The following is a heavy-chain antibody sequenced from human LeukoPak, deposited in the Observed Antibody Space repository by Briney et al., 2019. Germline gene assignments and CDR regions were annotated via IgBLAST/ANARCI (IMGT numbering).Heavy chain of an antibody. V-gene: IGHV4-59*11. D-gene: IGHD4-11*01. J-gene: IGHJ5*02. Sequence: PPETLSLTCTVSGGSISSHYWSWIRQPPGKGLEWTGYIYYSGSTNYNPSLKSRVTRSVDTSKNQFSLKLSSVTAADTAVYYCASATVTTWYNWFDPWGQGTLVTVSS. CDR2: IYYSGST. CDR1: GGSISSHY. CDR3: ASATVTTWYNWFDP.